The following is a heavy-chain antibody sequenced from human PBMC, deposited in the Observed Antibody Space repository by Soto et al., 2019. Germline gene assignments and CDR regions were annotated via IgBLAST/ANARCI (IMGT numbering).Heavy chain of an antibody. CDR3: ARDPYRAIRRHNIDWFDP. J-gene: IGHJ5*02. CDR2: ISAYNGNT. Sequence: GASVKVSCKASGYTFTSYGISWVRQAPGQGLEWMGWISAYNGNTNYAQKLQGRVTMTTDTSTSTAYMELRSLRSDDTAVYYCARDPYRAIRRHNIDWFDPWGQGTLVIVSS. D-gene: IGHD2-15*01. CDR1: GYTFTSYG. V-gene: IGHV1-18*01.